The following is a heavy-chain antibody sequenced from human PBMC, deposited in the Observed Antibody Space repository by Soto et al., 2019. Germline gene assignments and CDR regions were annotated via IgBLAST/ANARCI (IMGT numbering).Heavy chain of an antibody. CDR1: GYTFTSNG. CDR2: ISTYNGNT. J-gene: IGHJ4*02. V-gene: IGHV1-18*01. Sequence: QVQLVQSGAEVKKPGTSVKVSCKASGYTFTSNGISWVRQAPGQGLEWMGWISTYNGNTNYAQKLQGRVTMTRDTATSIAYLELRDLRSDDTAVYYCARDGYGDYGYWGQGSPVPVSS. D-gene: IGHD4-17*01. CDR3: ARDGYGDYGY.